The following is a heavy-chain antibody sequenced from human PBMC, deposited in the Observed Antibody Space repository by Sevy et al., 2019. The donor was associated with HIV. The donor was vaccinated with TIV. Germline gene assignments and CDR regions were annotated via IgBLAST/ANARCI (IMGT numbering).Heavy chain of an antibody. CDR3: ARGYYDFWSGYYTATSRYYYYYGMDV. J-gene: IGHJ6*02. Sequence: SETLSLTCTVSGGSISSGGYYWSWIRQHPGKGLEWIGYIYYSGSTYYNPSLKSRVTISVDTSKNQFSLKLSSVTAADTALYYCARGYYDFWSGYYTATSRYYYYYGMDVWGQGTTVTVSS. CDR1: GGSISSGGYY. CDR2: IYYSGST. V-gene: IGHV4-31*03. D-gene: IGHD3-3*01.